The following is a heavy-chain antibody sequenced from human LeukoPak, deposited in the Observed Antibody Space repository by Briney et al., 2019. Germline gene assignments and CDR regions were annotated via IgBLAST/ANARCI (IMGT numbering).Heavy chain of an antibody. J-gene: IGHJ4*02. CDR1: GFTFSSYG. V-gene: IGHV3-30*18. CDR3: AKEYCSSRCYEDYFDY. Sequence: PGGSLRLSCAASGFTFSSYGMHWVRQAPGQGLEWVAVISYDGSKRYYADSVKGRFTISRDNSKNTLSLQMKSLRAEDTAVYYCAKEYCSSRCYEDYFDYWGQGTLVTVSS. CDR2: ISYDGSKR. D-gene: IGHD2-2*01.